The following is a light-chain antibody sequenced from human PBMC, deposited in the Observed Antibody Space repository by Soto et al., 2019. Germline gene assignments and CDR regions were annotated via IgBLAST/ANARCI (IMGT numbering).Light chain of an antibody. CDR2: GAS. V-gene: IGKV3-20*01. CDR3: QQYYISWS. J-gene: IGKJ1*01. CDR1: QSVSSSY. Sequence: EIVLTQYPGTRSVSGGERATRSCRASQSVSSSYLAWYQQKPGQAPRLLIYGASSRATGIPDRFSGSGSGTDFTLTVSSLQPEDFAPYSCQQYYISWSFGQGTKVDIK.